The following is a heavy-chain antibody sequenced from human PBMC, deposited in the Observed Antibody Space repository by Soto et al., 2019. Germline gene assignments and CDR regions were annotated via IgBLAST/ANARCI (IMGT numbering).Heavy chain of an antibody. CDR2: IYYSGTT. J-gene: IGHJ4*02. CDR1: GDSISTRNW. Sequence: QVQLPESGPGLVKPSGTLSFTCAVSGDSISTRNWWSWVRQSPGKGLEWIGEIYYSGTTNYNPSLKSRVTISLDKSNNQLSLKLRSVTAADTAVYYCARQLERGDLPEGFEYWGQGTLATVSS. CDR3: ARQLERGDLPEGFEY. V-gene: IGHV4-4*02. D-gene: IGHD1-1*01.